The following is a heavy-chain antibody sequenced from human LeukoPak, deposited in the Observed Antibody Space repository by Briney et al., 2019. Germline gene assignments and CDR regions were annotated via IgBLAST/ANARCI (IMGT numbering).Heavy chain of an antibody. CDR3: ARDWQYSSSWYVGYYYYGMDV. J-gene: IGHJ6*02. D-gene: IGHD6-13*01. V-gene: IGHV3-21*01. CDR2: ISSSSSYI. CDR1: GFTVSSNY. Sequence: GGSLRLSCAASGFTVSSNYMSWVRQAPGKGLEWVSSISSSSSYIYYADSVKGRFTISRDNAKNSLYLQMNSLRAEDTAVYYCARDWQYSSSWYVGYYYYGMDVWGQGTTVTVSS.